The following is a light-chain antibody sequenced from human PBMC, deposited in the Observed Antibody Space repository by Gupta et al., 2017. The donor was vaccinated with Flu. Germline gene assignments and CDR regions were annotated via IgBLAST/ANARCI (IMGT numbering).Light chain of an antibody. Sequence: PSSLSASVGDTVTITCRASQGVSSYLAWYQLKPGKVPKLLIYSASTLQSGVPSRFSGSGSGTDFTLTINSLQPEDVATYYCQKYNSAPWTFGQGTKVEIK. CDR2: SAS. V-gene: IGKV1-27*01. J-gene: IGKJ1*01. CDR1: QGVSSY. CDR3: QKYNSAPWT.